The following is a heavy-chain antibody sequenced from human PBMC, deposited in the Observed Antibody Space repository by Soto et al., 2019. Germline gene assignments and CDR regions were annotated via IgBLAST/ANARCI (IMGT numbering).Heavy chain of an antibody. CDR1: GGTFSSYT. J-gene: IGHJ4*02. CDR2: IIPILGIA. CDR3: ARVPVLAYCGGDCYYFDY. V-gene: IGHV1-69*02. D-gene: IGHD2-21*02. Sequence: QVQLVQSGAEVKKPGSSVKVSCKASGGTFSSYTISWVRQASGQGLEWMGRIIPILGIANYAQKFQGRVTITADKSTSTAYMELSSLRSEDTAVYYCARVPVLAYCGGDCYYFDYWGQGTLVTVSS.